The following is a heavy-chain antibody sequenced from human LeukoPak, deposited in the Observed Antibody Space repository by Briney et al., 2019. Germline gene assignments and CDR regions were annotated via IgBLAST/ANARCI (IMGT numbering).Heavy chain of an antibody. CDR2: ISWNSGSI. D-gene: IGHD5-12*01. CDR3: AKDMAYSGYDQPFDY. V-gene: IGHV3-9*01. J-gene: IGHJ4*02. CDR1: GFTFDDYA. Sequence: GGSLRLSCAASGFTFDDYAMHWVRQAPGKGLEWVSGISWNSGSIGYADSVKGRFTISRDNAKNSLYLQMNSLRAEDTALYYCAKDMAYSGYDQPFDYWGQGTLVTVSS.